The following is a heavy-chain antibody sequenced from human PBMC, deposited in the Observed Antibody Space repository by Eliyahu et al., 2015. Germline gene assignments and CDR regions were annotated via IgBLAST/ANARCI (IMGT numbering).Heavy chain of an antibody. V-gene: IGHV4-30-2*01. J-gene: IGHJ3*01. Sequence: QLQLQESGAGLVKPSQTLSLTCXVSGDSISSGGYSWSWIRQTPGKGLEWIGYTFYSGITSYNPSLNSRVTITVDRSKNQLSLKLSSVTAADTAVYYCARAIEVGLAFDVWGQGTMVTVSS. CDR2: TFYSGIT. CDR1: GDSISSGGYS. CDR3: ARAIEVGLAFDV. D-gene: IGHD1-26*01.